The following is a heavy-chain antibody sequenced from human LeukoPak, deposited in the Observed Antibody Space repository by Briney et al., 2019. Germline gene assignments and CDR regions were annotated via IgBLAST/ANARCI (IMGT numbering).Heavy chain of an antibody. CDR1: GFSVWSNY. CDR3: AGDPDP. V-gene: IGHV3-66*01. CDR2: IWSGGGT. J-gene: IGHJ5*02. Sequence: GGSLRLSCAASGFSVWSNYMSWVRQAPGKGLEWVSVIWSGGGTYYADSVKGRFTISRDNSKNTVYLQMNSLSAEDTAVYYCAGDPDPWGQGTLVTVSS.